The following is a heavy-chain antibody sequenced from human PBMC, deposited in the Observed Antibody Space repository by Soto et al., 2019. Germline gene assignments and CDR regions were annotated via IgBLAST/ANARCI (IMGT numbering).Heavy chain of an antibody. D-gene: IGHD5-18*01. CDR3: ARMQVDPIMALDY. J-gene: IGHJ4*02. V-gene: IGHV3-33*03. CDR2: IWSDGNNK. Sequence: QVQLVESGGGVVQPGRSLRLSCAASGFSFNTYGFHWVRQAPNKGLEWVAVIWSDGNNKYYADSVKGRFTISRDSSDNSLYRTLNSLRAEDTAVYCFARMQVDPIMALDYWGQGTLVTVSS. CDR1: GFSFNTYG.